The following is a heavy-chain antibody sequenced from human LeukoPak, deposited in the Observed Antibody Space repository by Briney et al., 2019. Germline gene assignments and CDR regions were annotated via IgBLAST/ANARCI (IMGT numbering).Heavy chain of an antibody. V-gene: IGHV4-39*07. D-gene: IGHD2-21*02. CDR1: GGSIISSSYY. J-gene: IGHJ4*02. CDR2: IYYSGNT. Sequence: PSETLSLTCTVSGGSIISSSYYWGWIRQPPGKGLEWIGSIYYSGNTDYNPSLKSRVTISVDTSKNQFSLKLSSVTAADTAVYYCASSFGYCGGDCYFDYWGQGTLVTVSS. CDR3: ASSFGYCGGDCYFDY.